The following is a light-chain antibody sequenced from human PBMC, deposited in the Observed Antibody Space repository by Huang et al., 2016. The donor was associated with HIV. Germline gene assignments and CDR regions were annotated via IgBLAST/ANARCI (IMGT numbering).Light chain of an antibody. CDR1: QSVASN. CDR2: DTS. Sequence: EIVMTQSPATLSVSPGERATLSCRASQSVASNLAWFQQKPGQAPRLLIFDTSTRSTGSPARCSGSGSGTEFTLTISSLQSEDFAVYYCQQYKYWPRAFGQGTKVEIK. CDR3: QQYKYWPRA. V-gene: IGKV3-15*01. J-gene: IGKJ1*01.